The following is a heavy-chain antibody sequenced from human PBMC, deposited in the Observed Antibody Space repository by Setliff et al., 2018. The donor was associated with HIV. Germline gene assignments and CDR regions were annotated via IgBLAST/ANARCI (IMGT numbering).Heavy chain of an antibody. CDR1: GVSISSNY. Sequence: TLSLICTVSGVSISSNYWSWIRLPPGKGLEWIGNIYYSGSTNYNPSLESRITISVDTSKNQFSLKLSSVTAADTAVYYCARDGYISDAFDVWGHGTMVTVSS. CDR2: IYYSGST. CDR3: ARDGYISDAFDV. D-gene: IGHD5-12*01. V-gene: IGHV4-59*01. J-gene: IGHJ3*01.